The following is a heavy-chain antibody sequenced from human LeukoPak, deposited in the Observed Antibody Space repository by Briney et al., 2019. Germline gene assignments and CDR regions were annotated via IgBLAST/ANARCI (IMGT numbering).Heavy chain of an antibody. D-gene: IGHD6-19*01. CDR2: IIPILGIA. V-gene: IGHV1-69*04. CDR1: GGTISSYA. Sequence: SVKVSCKASGGTISSYAISRVRQAPGQGLEWMGRIIPILGIANYAQKFQGRVTITADKSTSTAYMELSSLRSEDTAVYYCASPGGFSSGWFLYWGQGTLVTVSS. J-gene: IGHJ4*02. CDR3: ASPGGFSSGWFLY.